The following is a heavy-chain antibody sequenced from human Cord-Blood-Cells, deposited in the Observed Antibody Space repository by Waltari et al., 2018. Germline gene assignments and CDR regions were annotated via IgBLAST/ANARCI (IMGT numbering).Heavy chain of an antibody. CDR2: IYYSGST. J-gene: IGHJ2*01. CDR3: ARHQTGDLTNFDL. CDR1: VGSLRRSSYY. D-gene: IGHD7-27*01. Sequence: QLQLQESGPGLVKPSETLSRTCTVSVGSLRRSSYYRGWTRQPPGKGLEWIGSIYYSGSTYYNPALKSRVTISVDTSKNQFSLKLSSVTAADTAVYYCARHQTGDLTNFDLWGRGTLVTVSS. V-gene: IGHV4-39*01.